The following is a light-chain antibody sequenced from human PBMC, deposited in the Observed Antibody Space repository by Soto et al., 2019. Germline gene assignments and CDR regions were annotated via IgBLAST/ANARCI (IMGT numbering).Light chain of an antibody. CDR1: QSVLNSSNNKNY. CDR3: QQYYRTPQT. CDR2: WAS. V-gene: IGKV4-1*01. J-gene: IGKJ2*01. Sequence: DIVMTQSPDSLAVSLGERATINCTSSQSVLNSSNNKNYLAWYQQKPGQPPKLLIYWASTRESGVPDRFSGSGSGTDFTLTISSLQAEDVAVYYCQQYYRTPQTFGQGTKREIK.